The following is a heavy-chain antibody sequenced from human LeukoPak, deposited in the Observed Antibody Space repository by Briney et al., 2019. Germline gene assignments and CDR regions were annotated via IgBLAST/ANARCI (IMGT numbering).Heavy chain of an antibody. D-gene: IGHD3-3*01. CDR3: ARDLDFGVVSTSGDWFDP. CDR2: IYITGNT. CDR1: GDSISNYY. J-gene: IGHJ5*02. Sequence: SETLSLTCTVSGDSISNYYWSWIRQPAGKGLEWIGRIYITGNTNYSPSLKSRVTMSVDTSKNQFSLKLSSVTAADTAVYYCARDLDFGVVSTSGDWFDPWGQGTLVTVSS. V-gene: IGHV4-4*07.